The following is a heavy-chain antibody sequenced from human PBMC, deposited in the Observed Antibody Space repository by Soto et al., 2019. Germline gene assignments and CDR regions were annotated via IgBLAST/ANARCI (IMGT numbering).Heavy chain of an antibody. D-gene: IGHD6-19*01. V-gene: IGHV4-30-4*01. Sequence: SETLSLTCTVSGGSISSGDYYWSWIRQPPGKGLEWIGYIYYSGSTYYNPSLKSRVTISVDTSKNQFSLKLSSVTAADTAVYYCARTSYSSGWSYLDYWGQGTLVTVSS. J-gene: IGHJ4*02. CDR1: GGSISSGDYY. CDR2: IYYSGST. CDR3: ARTSYSSGWSYLDY.